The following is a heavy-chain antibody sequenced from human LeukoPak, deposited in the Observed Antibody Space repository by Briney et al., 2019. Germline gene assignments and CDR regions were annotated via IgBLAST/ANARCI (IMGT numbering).Heavy chain of an antibody. D-gene: IGHD1-1*01. Sequence: PSETLSLTCTVSGGSISSYYWSWIRQPAGKGLEWIGRVYTSGSTNYNPSLKSRVTMSVDTSKNQFSLKLSSVTAADTAVYYCARDRGTWNDDGFDYWGQGTLVTVSS. J-gene: IGHJ4*02. CDR3: ARDRGTWNDDGFDY. CDR1: GGSISSYY. CDR2: VYTSGST. V-gene: IGHV4-4*07.